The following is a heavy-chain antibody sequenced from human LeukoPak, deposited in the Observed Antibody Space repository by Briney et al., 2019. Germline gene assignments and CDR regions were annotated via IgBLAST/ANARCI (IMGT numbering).Heavy chain of an antibody. J-gene: IGHJ4*02. CDR1: GGSISGYH. Sequence: SETLSLTCDVSGGSISGYHWSWIRQPPGKGLEWLGYIYYSGSSNYNPSLKSRVSISADTSKNQFSLKLSSVTAADTAVYYCASPAGSTWERGLRYWGQGTLVTVSS. V-gene: IGHV4-59*01. CDR2: IYYSGSS. CDR3: ASPAGSTWERGLRY. D-gene: IGHD1-26*01.